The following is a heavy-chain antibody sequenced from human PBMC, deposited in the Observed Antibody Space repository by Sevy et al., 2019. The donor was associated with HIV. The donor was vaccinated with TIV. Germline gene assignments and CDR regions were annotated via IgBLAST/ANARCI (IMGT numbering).Heavy chain of an antibody. V-gene: IGHV1-18*04. CDR2: ISAYNGNT. J-gene: IGHJ4*02. Sequence: ASVKVSCKASGYTFTSYGISWVRQAPGQGLEWMGWISAYNGNTNYAQKLQGRVTMTTDTSTSTAYMELRSLRSDDTAGYYGGGGGGGGGSRIAAAGTSAYWGQGTLVTVSS. D-gene: IGHD6-13*01. CDR3: GGGGGGGGSRIAAAGTSAY. CDR1: GYTFTSYG.